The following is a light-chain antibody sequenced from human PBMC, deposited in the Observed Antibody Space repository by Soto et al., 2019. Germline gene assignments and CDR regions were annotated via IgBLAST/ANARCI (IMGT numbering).Light chain of an antibody. V-gene: IGLV2-8*01. J-gene: IGLJ2*01. CDR3: SSYAASDSFVV. Sequence: QSVLTQPPSASGSPGQSVNISCTGTSSDVGGYNYVSWYQHHPDKAPKLIIYEVYKRPSGVPDRFSGSKSGNTASLTVSGLQAEDEAEYYCSSYAASDSFVVFGGGTKVTVL. CDR2: EVY. CDR1: SSDVGGYNY.